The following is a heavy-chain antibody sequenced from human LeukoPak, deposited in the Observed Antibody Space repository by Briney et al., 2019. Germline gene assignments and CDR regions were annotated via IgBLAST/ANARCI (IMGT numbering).Heavy chain of an antibody. J-gene: IGHJ4*02. CDR1: GFTFSNAW. Sequence: GGSLRLSCAASGFTFSNAWMSWVRQAPGKGLEWVGRIKSKTDGGTTDYAAPVKGRSTISRDDSKNTLYLQMNSLKTEDTAVYYCTTEGEIVVVTHDYWGQGTLVTVSS. V-gene: IGHV3-15*01. CDR3: TTEGEIVVVTHDY. CDR2: IKSKTDGGTT. D-gene: IGHD3-22*01.